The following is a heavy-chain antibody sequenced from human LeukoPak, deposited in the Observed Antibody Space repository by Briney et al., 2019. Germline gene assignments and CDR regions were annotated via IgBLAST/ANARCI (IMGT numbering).Heavy chain of an antibody. CDR2: IYYSGST. CDR1: GGSISSHY. CDR3: ARGLTVRFLEWLLLDY. V-gene: IGHV4-59*11. J-gene: IGHJ4*02. D-gene: IGHD3-3*01. Sequence: PSETLSLTCTVSGGSISSHYWSWNRQPPGKGLEWIGYIYYSGSTNYNPSLKSRVTISVDTSKNQFSLKLSSVTAADTAVYYCARGLTVRFLEWLLLDYWGQGTLVTVSS.